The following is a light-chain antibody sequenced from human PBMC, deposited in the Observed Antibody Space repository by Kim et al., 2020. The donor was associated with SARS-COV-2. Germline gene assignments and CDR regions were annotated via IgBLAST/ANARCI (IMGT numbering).Light chain of an antibody. Sequence: QSVLTQPPTVSAAPGEKVTISCSGSSSNIGNNYVSWYQQLPGTAPTLLIYDNNKRPSGIPDRVSGSKSGTSATLCITGLQTGDEADYYCGTWDSSLSAGYVFGTGTKVTVL. CDR2: DNN. V-gene: IGLV1-51*01. CDR1: SSNIGNNY. J-gene: IGLJ1*01. CDR3: GTWDSSLSAGYV.